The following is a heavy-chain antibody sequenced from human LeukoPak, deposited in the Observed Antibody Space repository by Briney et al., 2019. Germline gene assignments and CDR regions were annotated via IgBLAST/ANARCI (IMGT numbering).Heavy chain of an antibody. CDR1: GFTFSSYG. CDR2: IRYDGSNK. J-gene: IGHJ4*02. V-gene: IGHV3-30*02. Sequence: GGSLRLSCAASGFTFSSYGMHWVRQAPGKGLEWVAFIRYDGSNKYYADSVKGRFTISRDNSKNTLYLQMNSLRAEDTAVYYCAKEPASQYSFDYWGREPLVTVSS. CDR3: AKEPASQYSFDY.